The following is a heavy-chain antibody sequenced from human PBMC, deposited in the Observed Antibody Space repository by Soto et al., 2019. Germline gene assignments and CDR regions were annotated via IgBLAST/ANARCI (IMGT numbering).Heavy chain of an antibody. CDR1: GFSFRDHS. D-gene: IGHD3-22*01. Sequence: HPGGSLRLSCAASGFSFRDHSMNWVRQAPGKGLEWISYIRGTTTISYADSVKGRFTISRDNAENSLYLQMNSLRAEDTAVYYCAKDSTPYYYDSSGYYPGYWGQGTLVTVSS. J-gene: IGHJ4*02. V-gene: IGHV3-48*01. CDR3: AKDSTPYYYDSSGYYPGY. CDR2: IRGTTTI.